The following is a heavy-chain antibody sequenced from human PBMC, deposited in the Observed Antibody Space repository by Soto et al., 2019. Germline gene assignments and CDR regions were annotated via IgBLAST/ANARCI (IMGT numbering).Heavy chain of an antibody. V-gene: IGHV4-30-4*01. J-gene: IGHJ4*02. CDR3: ASFPYSGSWYLIH. CDR1: GGSISSGDYY. D-gene: IGHD6-13*01. Sequence: SETLSLTCTVSGGSISSGDYYWSWIRQPPGKGLEWIGYIYYSGSTYYNPSLKSRVTISVDTSKNQFSLRLSSVTAADTAVYYCASFPYSGSWYLIHWGQGTLVTVSS. CDR2: IYYSGST.